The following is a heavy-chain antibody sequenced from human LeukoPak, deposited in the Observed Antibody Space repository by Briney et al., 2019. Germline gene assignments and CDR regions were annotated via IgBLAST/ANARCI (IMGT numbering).Heavy chain of an antibody. CDR2: ISAYNGNT. Sequence: ASVKVSCKASGYTFTIYDINWVRQATGQGLEWMGWISAYNGNTNYAQKLQGRVTMTTDTSTSTAYMELRSLRSDDTAVYYCARAIRDSGPMVRGVNFDPWGQGALVTVSS. V-gene: IGHV1-18*01. CDR3: ARAIRDSGPMVRGVNFDP. D-gene: IGHD3-10*01. J-gene: IGHJ5*02. CDR1: GYTFTIYD.